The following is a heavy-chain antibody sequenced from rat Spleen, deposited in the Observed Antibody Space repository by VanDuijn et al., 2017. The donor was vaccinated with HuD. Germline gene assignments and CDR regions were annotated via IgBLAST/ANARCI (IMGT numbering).Heavy chain of an antibody. CDR3: TRGLGDY. Sequence: QVHLKESGPGLVQSSQTLSLTCTVSGFSLTSNGVSWVRQSPGKGLEWIAAISSGGSTYYNSALKSRLSISRDTSKSQVLLKVNSLQSDDTAIYICTRGLGDYWGQGVMVTVSS. CDR2: ISSGGST. D-gene: IGHD5-1*01. CDR1: GFSLTSNG. J-gene: IGHJ2*01. V-gene: IGHV2S12*01.